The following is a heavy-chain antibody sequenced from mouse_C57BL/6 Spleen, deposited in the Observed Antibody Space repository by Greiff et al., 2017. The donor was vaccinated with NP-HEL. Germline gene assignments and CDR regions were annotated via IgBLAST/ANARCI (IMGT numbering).Heavy chain of an antibody. J-gene: IGHJ4*01. D-gene: IGHD1-1*01. CDR2: IYPRDGST. CDR3: ARGITTVVATGDYYAMDY. V-gene: IGHV1-85*01. CDR1: GYTFTSYD. Sequence: QVQLKQSGPELVKPGASVKLSCKASGYTFTSYDINWVKQRPGQGLEWIGWIYPRDGSTKYNEKFKGKATLTVDTSSSTAYMELHSLTSEDSAVYFCARGITTVVATGDYYAMDYWGQGTSVTVSS.